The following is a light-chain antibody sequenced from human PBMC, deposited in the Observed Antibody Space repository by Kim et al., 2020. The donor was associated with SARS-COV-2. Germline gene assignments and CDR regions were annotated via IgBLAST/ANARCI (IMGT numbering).Light chain of an antibody. CDR3: ATWDISLSVGV. CDR1: RSNIGDNP. Sequence: QSVLTQPPSVSAAPGHKVTISCSGSRSNIGDNPVSWYQQFPGTAPRLITYDNDKRPSGIPDRFSSSKSGTSATLGITGLRTGDEADYYCATWDISLSVGVFGGGPKVTVL. CDR2: DND. J-gene: IGLJ3*02. V-gene: IGLV1-51*01.